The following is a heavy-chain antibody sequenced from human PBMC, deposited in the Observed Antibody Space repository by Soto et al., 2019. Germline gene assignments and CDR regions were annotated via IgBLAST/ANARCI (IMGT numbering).Heavy chain of an antibody. V-gene: IGHV1-18*01. CDR2: ISAYNGNT. CDR1: GGTFSSYA. CDR3: ARGQGYYYYYYYMDV. Sequence: ASVKVSCKASGGTFSSYAISWVRQAPGQGLEWMGWISAYNGNTNYAQKLQGRVTMTTNTSTSTAYMELRSLRSDDTAVYYCARGQGYYYYYYYMDVWGKGTTVTV. J-gene: IGHJ6*03.